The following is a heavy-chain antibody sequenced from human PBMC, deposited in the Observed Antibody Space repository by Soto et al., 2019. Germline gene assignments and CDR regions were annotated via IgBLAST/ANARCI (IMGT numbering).Heavy chain of an antibody. D-gene: IGHD3-10*01. CDR3: AIALLWLGEGRRAFDI. CDR1: GYTLTELP. V-gene: IGHV1-24*01. Sequence: ASVKVSCKVSGYTLTELPIHWERQARGKGLEWMGGFDPNDGEKIYAQKFQGRLTMTEDTSTDTAYMELSSLRSEDTAVYYCAIALLWLGEGRRAFDIWGQGTMVTVSS. CDR2: FDPNDGEK. J-gene: IGHJ3*02.